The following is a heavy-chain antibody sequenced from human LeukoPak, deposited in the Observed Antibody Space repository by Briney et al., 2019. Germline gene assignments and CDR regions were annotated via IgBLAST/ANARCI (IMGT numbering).Heavy chain of an antibody. V-gene: IGHV3-21*01. D-gene: IGHD6-13*01. CDR3: ARPYSSSWYALC. CDR1: GFTFSSYS. CDR2: ISSSSSYI. J-gene: IGHJ4*02. Sequence: PGGSLRLSCAASGFTFSSYSMNWVRQAPGKGLEWVSSISSSSSYIYYADSVKGRFTISRDNAKNSLYLQMNSLRAEDTAVYYCARPYSSSWYALCWGQGTLVTVSS.